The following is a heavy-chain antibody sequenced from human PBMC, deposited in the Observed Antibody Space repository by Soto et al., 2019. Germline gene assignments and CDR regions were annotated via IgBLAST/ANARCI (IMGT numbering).Heavy chain of an antibody. CDR3: AKKTDSSSPWGALDI. J-gene: IGHJ3*02. D-gene: IGHD6-6*01. CDR1: GFTFSNYA. CDR2: ISGSGGAT. V-gene: IGHV3-23*01. Sequence: EVQLLESGGGLVQSGGSLRLSCVVSGFTFSNYAMTWVRQAPAQGLEWASGISGSGGATFYADSVKGRFTISRDSSKNTLYLQMDSLRVEDTAVYYCAKKTDSSSPWGALDIWGQGTMVSVFS.